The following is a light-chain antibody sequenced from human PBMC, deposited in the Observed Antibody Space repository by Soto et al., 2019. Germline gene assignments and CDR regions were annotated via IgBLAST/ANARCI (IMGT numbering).Light chain of an antibody. J-gene: IGKJ4*01. CDR2: DAS. V-gene: IGKV3-11*01. CDR3: QQRKNWPPLT. CDR1: QSVDIY. Sequence: ETVLTQSPATLSLSPGERATLSCRASQSVDIYLAWYQQKPGQAPRLLIYDASNRATGIPDRFSGSVSGTDFTLSISSLELEDFAVYYCQQRKNWPPLTFGGGTRVDIK.